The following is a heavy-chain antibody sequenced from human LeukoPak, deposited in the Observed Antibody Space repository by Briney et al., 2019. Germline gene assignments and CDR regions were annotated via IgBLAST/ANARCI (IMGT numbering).Heavy chain of an antibody. V-gene: IGHV5-51*01. CDR1: GYSFSNYW. Sequence: GESLKISCKGSGYSFSNYWIGWVRQMPGRGLEWMGIIYPGDSDTRYSPSFKGQVTISADKSISTAYLQWSSLKAPDTAMYYCAKMYSTSPGSFDYWGQGTLVTVSS. CDR3: AKMYSTSPGSFDY. CDR2: IYPGDSDT. D-gene: IGHD2-8*01. J-gene: IGHJ4*02.